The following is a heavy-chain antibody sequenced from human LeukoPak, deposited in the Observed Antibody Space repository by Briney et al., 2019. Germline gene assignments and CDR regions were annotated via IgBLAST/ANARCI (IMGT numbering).Heavy chain of an antibody. V-gene: IGHV1-2*02. CDR3: ARDVGGYDPLGDY. CDR2: INPNSGGT. Sequence: ASVKVSCKASGYTFTGYYMHWVRQAPGQGLEWMGWINPNSGGTNYAQKFQGRVTMTRDTSISTAYMELSSLRSEDTAVYYCARDVGGYDPLGDYWGQGTLVTVSS. J-gene: IGHJ4*02. CDR1: GYTFTGYY. D-gene: IGHD5-12*01.